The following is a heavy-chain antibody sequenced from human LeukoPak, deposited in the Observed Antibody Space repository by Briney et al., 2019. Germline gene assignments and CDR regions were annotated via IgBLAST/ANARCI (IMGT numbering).Heavy chain of an antibody. V-gene: IGHV3-30-3*01. Sequence: GGSLRLSCAASRFTFCIYAMHWASQAPGGGVVGLAVVAYDGNRKDFADSVKGRFTVSRDNSKNSLYLQMSSLRAEDTAFYYCAKEEGGPVFDYWGQGALLTVSS. CDR1: RFTFCIYA. D-gene: IGHD3-16*01. CDR2: VAYDGNRK. J-gene: IGHJ4*02. CDR3: AKEEGGPVFDY.